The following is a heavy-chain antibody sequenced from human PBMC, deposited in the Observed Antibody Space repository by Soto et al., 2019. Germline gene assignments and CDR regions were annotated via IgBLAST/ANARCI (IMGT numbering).Heavy chain of an antibody. CDR2: IYYSGST. D-gene: IGHD3-10*01. CDR1: GGSISSSSYY. Sequence: SETLSLTCTFSGGSISSSSYYLGWIRQPPGKGLEWIGSIYYSGSTYCNPSLKSRVTISVDTSKNQFSLKLSSVTAADTAVYYCARTFTEWLGGYYYYYMDVWGKGTTVTVSS. CDR3: ARTFTEWLGGYYYYYMDV. J-gene: IGHJ6*03. V-gene: IGHV4-39*01.